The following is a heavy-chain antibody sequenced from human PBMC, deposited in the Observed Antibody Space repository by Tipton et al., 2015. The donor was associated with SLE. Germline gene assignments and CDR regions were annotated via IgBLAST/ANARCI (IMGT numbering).Heavy chain of an antibody. Sequence: TLSLTCTVSGGSISSGSYYWSWIRQPAGKGLEWIGRIYTSGSTNHNPSLKSRVTISVDTSKNQFSLKLSSVTAADTAVYYCARDRYYYMDVWGKGTTVTVSS. J-gene: IGHJ6*03. CDR1: GGSISSGSYY. CDR2: IYTSGST. CDR3: ARDRYYYMDV. V-gene: IGHV4-61*02.